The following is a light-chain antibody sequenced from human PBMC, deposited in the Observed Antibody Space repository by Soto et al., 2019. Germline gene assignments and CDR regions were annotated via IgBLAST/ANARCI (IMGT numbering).Light chain of an antibody. CDR2: KAS. J-gene: IGKJ1*01. CDR1: QTISTL. Sequence: DIQMTQSPSTLSASVGDRVTITCRASQTISTLLAWYQQRPGKAPNLLIYKASSLESGVPSRFSGSGSGTEFTLTISILQPDDFATYFCQQYSTYPWTFGQGTKV. CDR3: QQYSTYPWT. V-gene: IGKV1-5*03.